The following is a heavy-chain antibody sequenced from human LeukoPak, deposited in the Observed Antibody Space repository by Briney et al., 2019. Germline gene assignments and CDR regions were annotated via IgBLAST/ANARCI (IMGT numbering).Heavy chain of an antibody. CDR1: GFTFSSHA. CDR2: LSGSGYNT. Sequence: GGSLRLSYAASGFTFSSHALSWVRQAPGKGLEWVSSLSGSGYNTYYADSVKGRFTISRDNSKNTVYLQMNSLRAEDTAVYYCAKDPYGTRYFDYWGQGTLVTVSS. V-gene: IGHV3-23*01. J-gene: IGHJ4*02. CDR3: AKDPYGTRYFDY. D-gene: IGHD2-2*01.